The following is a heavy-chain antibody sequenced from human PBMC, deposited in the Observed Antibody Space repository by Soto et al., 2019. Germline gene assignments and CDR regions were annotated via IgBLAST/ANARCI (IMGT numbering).Heavy chain of an antibody. V-gene: IGHV3-53*02. CDR1: GFTVSSNY. D-gene: IGHD6-13*01. CDR3: ARLGSSWLSDYWCLDL. Sequence: EVQLVETGGGLIQPGGSLRLSCAASGFTVSSNYMSWVRQAPGKGLEWVSVIYSGGSTYYADSVKGRFTISRDNSKNTMYLQMNSLRAEDTAVYYCARLGSSWLSDYWCLDLWGRGTLVTVSS. CDR2: IYSGGST. J-gene: IGHJ2*01.